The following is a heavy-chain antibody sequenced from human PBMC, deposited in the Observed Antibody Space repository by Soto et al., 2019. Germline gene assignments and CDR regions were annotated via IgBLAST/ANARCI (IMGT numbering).Heavy chain of an antibody. CDR2: IFYSGSTTY. CDR1: GGSISGHY. CDR3: ARVGSSGWSPDY. V-gene: IGHV4-59*11. Sequence: KTSETLSLTCTVSGGSISGHYWIWIRQPPGEGMEWIGYIFYSGSTTYNNNPSLKSRVTISVDTSKNQFSLRLSSVTAADTAVYYCARVGSSGWSPDYWGQGTLVTVSS. D-gene: IGHD6-19*01. J-gene: IGHJ4*02.